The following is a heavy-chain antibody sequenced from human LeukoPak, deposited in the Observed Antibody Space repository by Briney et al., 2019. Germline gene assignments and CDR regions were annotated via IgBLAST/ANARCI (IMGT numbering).Heavy chain of an antibody. Sequence: SGGSLRLSCATFGFTFSSYGMTWVRQAPGKGLEWVSTISISGGTTYYADSVKGRSSISRDNSKSTVYLQLNSLRAEDTAVYYCARRVADPHYLYMDVWGNGTTVTVSS. CDR1: GFTFSSYG. J-gene: IGHJ6*03. CDR2: ISISGGTT. CDR3: ARRVADPHYLYMDV. V-gene: IGHV3-23*01. D-gene: IGHD2-15*01.